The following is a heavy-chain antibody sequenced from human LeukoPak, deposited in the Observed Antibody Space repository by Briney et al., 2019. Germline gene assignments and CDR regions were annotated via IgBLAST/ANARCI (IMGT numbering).Heavy chain of an antibody. CDR3: ARGLLWFGESQDGDDAFDI. V-gene: IGHV1-46*01. D-gene: IGHD3-10*01. CDR1: GYTFTSYY. CDR2: INPSGGST. Sequence: ASVKVSCKASGYTFTSYYMHWVRQAPGQGLEWMGIINPSGGSTSYAQKFQGRVTMTRDTSTSTVYMELSSLRSEDTAVYYCARGLLWFGESQDGDDAFDIWGPGTMVTVSS. J-gene: IGHJ3*02.